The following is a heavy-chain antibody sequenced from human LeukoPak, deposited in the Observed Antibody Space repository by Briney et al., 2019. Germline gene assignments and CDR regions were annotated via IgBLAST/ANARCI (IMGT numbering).Heavy chain of an antibody. V-gene: IGHV3-7*03. CDR3: AKDVVVISLYYFDY. CDR1: GFTSSNYW. Sequence: GGSLRLSCAASGFTSSNYWMSWVRQAPGKGLEWVANIIQDGSEKNYVDSVKGRFTSSRDNAKNSLYLQMNSLRAEDTAVYYCAKDVVVISLYYFDYWGQGTLVTVSS. D-gene: IGHD3-22*01. CDR2: IIQDGSEK. J-gene: IGHJ4*02.